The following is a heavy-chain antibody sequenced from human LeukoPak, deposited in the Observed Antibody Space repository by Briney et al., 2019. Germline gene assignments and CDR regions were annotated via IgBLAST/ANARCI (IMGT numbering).Heavy chain of an antibody. CDR3: ARAYCDY. V-gene: IGHV3-7*01. CDR1: GFTLSSYW. CDR2: IKQDGSEK. Sequence: GGSLRLSCAASGFTLSSYWMSWVRQAPGKGLEWVANIKQDGSEKYYVDSVKGRFTISRDNAKNSLYLQMNSLRAEDTAVYYCARAYCDYWGQGTLVTVSS. J-gene: IGHJ4*02.